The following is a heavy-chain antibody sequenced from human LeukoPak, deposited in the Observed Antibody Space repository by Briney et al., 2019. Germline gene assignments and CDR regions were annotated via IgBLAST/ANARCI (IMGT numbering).Heavy chain of an antibody. CDR3: AKDGLYYFDY. D-gene: IGHD3/OR15-3a*01. V-gene: IGHV3-30*18. J-gene: IGHJ4*02. Sequence: GGSLRLSCAGSGFTFSSYGMQWVRQAPGKGLEWVAVISYDGSNKYYADSVKGRFTISRDNSKNTLYLQMNSLRAEDTAVYYCAKDGLYYFDYWGQGTLVTVSS. CDR1: GFTFSSYG. CDR2: ISYDGSNK.